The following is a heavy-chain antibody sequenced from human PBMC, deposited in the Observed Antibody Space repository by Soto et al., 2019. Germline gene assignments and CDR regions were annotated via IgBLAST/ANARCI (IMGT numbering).Heavy chain of an antibody. CDR2: INHSGST. CDR1: GGSFSGYY. D-gene: IGHD4-4*01. J-gene: IGHJ6*02. Sequence: SETLSLTCAVYGGSFSGYYWSWIRQPPGKGLEWIGEINHSGSTNYSPSLKSRVTISVDTSKNQFSLKLSSVTAADTAVYYCARGSDKPYSNPLRPARSGGMDVWGQGATVTVSS. V-gene: IGHV4-34*01. CDR3: ARGSDKPYSNPLRPARSGGMDV.